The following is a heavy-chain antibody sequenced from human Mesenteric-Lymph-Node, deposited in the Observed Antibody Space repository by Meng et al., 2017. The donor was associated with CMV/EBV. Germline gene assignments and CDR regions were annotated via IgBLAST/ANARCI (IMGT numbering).Heavy chain of an antibody. CDR3: AKADYGGNKPDY. Sequence: GESLKISCAASGFTFSSYWMSWVRQAPGKGLEWVANIKQDGSGKYYVDSVKGRFTISRDNAKNSLYLQMNSLRTEDTALYYCAKADYGGNKPDYWGQGTLVTVS. CDR1: GFTFSSYW. V-gene: IGHV3-7*03. J-gene: IGHJ4*02. D-gene: IGHD4-23*01. CDR2: IKQDGSGK.